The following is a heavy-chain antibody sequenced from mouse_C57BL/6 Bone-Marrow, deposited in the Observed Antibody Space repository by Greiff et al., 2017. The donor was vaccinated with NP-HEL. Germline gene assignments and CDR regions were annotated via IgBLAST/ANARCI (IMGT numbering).Heavy chain of an antibody. D-gene: IGHD1-1*01. CDR2: IRSKSNNYAT. J-gene: IGHJ3*01. CDR1: GFSFNTYA. CDR3: VRHIYYYGSGAY. Sequence: EVNLVESGGGLVQPKGSLKLSCAASGFSFNTYAMNWVRQAPGKGLEWVARIRSKSNNYATYYADSVKDRFTISRDDSESMLYLQMNNLKTEDTAMYYCVRHIYYYGSGAYWGQGTLVTVSA. V-gene: IGHV10-1*01.